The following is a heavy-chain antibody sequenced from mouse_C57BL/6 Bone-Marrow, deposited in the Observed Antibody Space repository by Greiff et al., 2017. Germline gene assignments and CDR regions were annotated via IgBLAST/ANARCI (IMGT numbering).Heavy chain of an antibody. Sequence: VQLQQSGPELVKPGASVKMSCKASGYTFTDYNMHWVKQSHGKSLEWFGYINPNNGGTSYNQKFKGKATLTVNKSSSTAYMELRRLTSEDSAVYYCASYLLWLRRYYYAMDYWGQGTSVTVSS. V-gene: IGHV1-22*01. D-gene: IGHD2-2*01. CDR2: INPNNGGT. J-gene: IGHJ4*01. CDR1: GYTFTDYN. CDR3: ASYLLWLRRYYYAMDY.